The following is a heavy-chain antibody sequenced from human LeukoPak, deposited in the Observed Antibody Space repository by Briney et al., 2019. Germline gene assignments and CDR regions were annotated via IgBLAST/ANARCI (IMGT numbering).Heavy chain of an antibody. Sequence: SQTLSLTCAVSGGSISSGGYSWSWIRQPPGKGLEWIGYIYHSGSTYYNPSLKSRVTVSVDRSKNQFSLKLSSVTAADTAVYYCARVGGGFYYGSGITPPWFDPWGQGTLVTVSS. CDR2: IYHSGST. CDR1: GGSISSGGYS. J-gene: IGHJ5*02. CDR3: ARVGGGFYYGSGITPPWFDP. V-gene: IGHV4-30-2*01. D-gene: IGHD3-10*01.